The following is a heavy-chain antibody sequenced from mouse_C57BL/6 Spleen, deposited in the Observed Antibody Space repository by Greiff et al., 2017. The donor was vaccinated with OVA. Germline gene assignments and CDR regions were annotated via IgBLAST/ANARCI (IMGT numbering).Heavy chain of an antibody. CDR1: GYSITSSYY. CDR3: AREDYYYGSSYAMDY. Sequence: EVKLVESGPGLVKPSQSLSLTCSVTGYSITSSYYWNWIRQFPGNKLEWMGYISYDGSNNYNPSLKNRISITRDTSKNQFFLTLNSVTTEDTATYYCAREDYYYGSSYAMDYWGQGTSVTVSS. V-gene: IGHV3-6*01. D-gene: IGHD1-1*01. J-gene: IGHJ4*01. CDR2: ISYDGSN.